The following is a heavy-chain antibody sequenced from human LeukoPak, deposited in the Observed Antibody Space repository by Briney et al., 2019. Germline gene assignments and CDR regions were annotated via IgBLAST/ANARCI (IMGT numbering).Heavy chain of an antibody. CDR1: GGSISGQY. V-gene: IGHV4-59*11. CDR2: IYYTGIT. D-gene: IGHD4-17*01. Sequence: SETLSLTCTVSGGSISGQYWSLIRQPPGKGLEWIGYIYYTGITKYNPSLKSRVTISIDMSKNQFSLKLSSVTAADTAIYYCATPGPNYGDYAYDSWGQGTLVTVSS. J-gene: IGHJ4*02. CDR3: ATPGPNYGDYAYDS.